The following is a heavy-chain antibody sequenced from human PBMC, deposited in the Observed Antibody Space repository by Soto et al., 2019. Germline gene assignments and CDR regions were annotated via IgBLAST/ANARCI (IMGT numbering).Heavy chain of an antibody. V-gene: IGHV3-30*18. D-gene: IGHD2-2*01. CDR2: ISYDGSNK. Sequence: ESGGGVVQPGRSLRLSCAASGFTFSSYGMHWVRQAPGKGLEWVAVISYDGSNKYYADSVKGRFTISRDNSKNTLYLQMNSLRAEDTAVYYCAKGEDIVVVPAAPAFDYWGQGTLVTVSS. CDR3: AKGEDIVVVPAAPAFDY. CDR1: GFTFSSYG. J-gene: IGHJ4*02.